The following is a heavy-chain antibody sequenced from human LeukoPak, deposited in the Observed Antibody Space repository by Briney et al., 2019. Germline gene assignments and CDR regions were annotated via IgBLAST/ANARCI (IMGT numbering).Heavy chain of an antibody. V-gene: IGHV3-48*03. Sequence: GGSLRLSCAASGFTFSSYEMNWVRQAPGKGLEWVSYISSSGSTIYYADSVKGRFTISRDNAKNSLYLQMNSLRAEDTAVYYCARDQSYDYVWGIDYWGQGTLVTVSS. CDR2: ISSSGSTI. CDR1: GFTFSSYE. J-gene: IGHJ4*02. CDR3: ARDQSYDYVWGIDY. D-gene: IGHD3-16*01.